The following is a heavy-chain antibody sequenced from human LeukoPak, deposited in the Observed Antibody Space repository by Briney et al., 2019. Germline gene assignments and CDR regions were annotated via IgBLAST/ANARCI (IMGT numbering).Heavy chain of an antibody. CDR2: ISHSGSP. CDR3: ARESVGATTFDAFDI. Sequence: PSETLSLTCTVSGGSISSYYWSWIRQTPGRGLEWIASISHSGSPYYNPSLKSRVTISEDLSRNVFSLTLSSVTAADTAVYYCARESVGATTFDAFDIWGQGTMVTVSS. D-gene: IGHD1-26*01. CDR1: GGSISSYY. V-gene: IGHV4-59*01. J-gene: IGHJ3*02.